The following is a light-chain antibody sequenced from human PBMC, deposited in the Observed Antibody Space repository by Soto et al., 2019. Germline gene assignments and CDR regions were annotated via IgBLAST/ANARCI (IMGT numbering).Light chain of an antibody. V-gene: IGLV2-14*01. CDR3: SSYTSSSTRV. CDR2: EVS. J-gene: IGLJ1*01. CDR1: SSDVGGYNF. Sequence: QSALTQPASVSGSPGQSITISCTGTSSDVGGYNFVSWHQHHPGKAPKLKIYEVSNRPSGVSDRFSGSKSGDTASLTISGPQAEDEADYYCSSYTSSSTRVFGTGTKLTVL.